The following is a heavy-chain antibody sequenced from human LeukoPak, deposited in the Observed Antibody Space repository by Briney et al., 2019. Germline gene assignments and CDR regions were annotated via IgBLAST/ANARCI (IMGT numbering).Heavy chain of an antibody. CDR1: GYTFNTHS. D-gene: IGHD6-6*01. CDR2: ISAYNGNS. J-gene: IGHJ4*02. CDR3: ARGRYAASSVFDF. V-gene: IGHV1-18*01. Sequence: ASVKVSCKASGYTFNTHSINWVRQAPGQGLEWMEGISAYNGNSKYAQKFHGRVTMTADTSTSTAYMDLRTLRSDDTAVYFCARGRYAASSVFDFWGQGTLVTVSS.